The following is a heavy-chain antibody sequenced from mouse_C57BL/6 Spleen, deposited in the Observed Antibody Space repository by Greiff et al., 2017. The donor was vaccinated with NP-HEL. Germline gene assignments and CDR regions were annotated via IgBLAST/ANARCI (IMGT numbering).Heavy chain of an antibody. Sequence: DVHLVESGGGLVKPGGSLKLSCAASGFTFSSYAMSWVRQTPEKRLEWVATISDGGSYTYYPDNVKGRFTISRDNAKNNLYLQMSHLKSEDTAMYYCARETPFDYWGQGTTLTVSS. CDR1: GFTFSSYA. J-gene: IGHJ2*01. CDR2: ISDGGSYT. CDR3: ARETPFDY. V-gene: IGHV5-4*01.